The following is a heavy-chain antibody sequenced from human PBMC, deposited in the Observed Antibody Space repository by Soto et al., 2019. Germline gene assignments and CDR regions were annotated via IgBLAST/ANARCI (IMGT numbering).Heavy chain of an antibody. D-gene: IGHD2-15*01. J-gene: IGHJ5*02. Sequence: ESLSHTCPVSIPSTNSYYWSWIRPPPGKGLEWIGYSHYIGSTNYTPSLKSRVTISVDMSKNQFSLNLTSVTAADTAVYYCARRGGLRERYFDPWGQGTRVTVSS. V-gene: IGHV4-59*08. CDR2: SHYIGST. CDR3: ARRGGLRERYFDP. CDR1: IPSTNSYY.